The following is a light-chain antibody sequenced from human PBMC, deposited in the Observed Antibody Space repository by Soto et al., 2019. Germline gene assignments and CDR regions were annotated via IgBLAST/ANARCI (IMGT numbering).Light chain of an antibody. Sequence: EIVLTQSPAPLSLSPGERATLSCRASQSISSNYSAWYQQNPGRAPRLLIDDASSRATGIPDRFSGSGSGTDFTLTISSLEPEDFAVSYWQQDCSSLITFGDGTRLEIK. J-gene: IGKJ5*01. CDR2: DAS. CDR1: QSISSNY. V-gene: IGKV3D-20*01. CDR3: QQDCSSLIT.